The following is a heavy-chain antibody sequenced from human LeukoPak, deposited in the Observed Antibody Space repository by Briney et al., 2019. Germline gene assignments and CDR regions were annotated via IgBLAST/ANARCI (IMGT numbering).Heavy chain of an antibody. D-gene: IGHD2-2*01. CDR3: ARDQRDTVVDNYYYYYMDV. CDR1: GGSISSGGYY. J-gene: IGHJ6*03. CDR2: IYYSGST. V-gene: IGHV4-31*03. Sequence: SQTLSLTCTVSGGSISSGGYYWSWIRQHPGKGLEWIGYIYYSGSTYYNPSLKSRVTISVDTSKNQFSLKLSSVTAADTAVYYCARDQRDTVVDNYYYYYMDVWGKGTTVTVSS.